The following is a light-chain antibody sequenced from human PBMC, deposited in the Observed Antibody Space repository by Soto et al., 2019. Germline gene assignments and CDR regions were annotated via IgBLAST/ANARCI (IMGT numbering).Light chain of an antibody. CDR1: QSVRSS. CDR3: QQSFRTPFT. V-gene: IGKV3-11*01. CDR2: DAS. J-gene: IGKJ3*01. Sequence: EIVLTQSPATLSLSPGERATLSCRASQSVRSSLAWYQQKPGQAPRLLIYDASTRATGIPARFSGSESGTDFTLTISSLQPEDFATYYCQQSFRTPFTFGPGNKLDIK.